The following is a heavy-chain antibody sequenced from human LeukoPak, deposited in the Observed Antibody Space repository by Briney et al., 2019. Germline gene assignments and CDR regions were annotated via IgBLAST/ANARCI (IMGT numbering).Heavy chain of an antibody. CDR2: MFHTGNS. CDR1: GYSINNGYY. J-gene: IGHJ3*02. V-gene: IGHV4-38-2*02. CDR3: AREWNYYAFEI. Sequence: SETLSLTCTVFGYSINNGYYWGWIRQAPGKGRDWIGSMFHTGNSYYNPSLKRRVTIAIDTSKNQFSLKLSSVTAADTAVYYCAREWNYYAFEIWGQGTMVSVSS. D-gene: IGHD1-7*01.